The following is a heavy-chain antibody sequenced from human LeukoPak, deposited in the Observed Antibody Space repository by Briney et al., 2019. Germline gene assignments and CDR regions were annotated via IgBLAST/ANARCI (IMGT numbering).Heavy chain of an antibody. CDR2: VSYDGSNK. V-gene: IGHV3-30-3*01. CDR1: GFTFSSYA. Sequence: GGSLRLSCAASGFTFSSYAMHWVRQAPGKGLEWVAVVSYDGSNKYYADSVKGRFTISRDNSKNTLYLQMNSLRAEDTAVYYCASLSNWGQGTLVTVSS. D-gene: IGHD2/OR15-2a*01. J-gene: IGHJ4*02. CDR3: ASLSN.